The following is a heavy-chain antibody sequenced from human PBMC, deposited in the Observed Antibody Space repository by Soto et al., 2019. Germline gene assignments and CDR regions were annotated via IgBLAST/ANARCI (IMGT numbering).Heavy chain of an antibody. V-gene: IGHV3-30*18. D-gene: IGHD3-9*01. CDR2: ISYDGSNQ. CDR1: GFTFSSYG. J-gene: IGHJ5*02. CDR3: VKEIVPRPRYFESGNWIDP. Sequence: GGSLRLSCAASGFTFSSYGMHWVRQAPGKGPEWVAGISYDGSNQYHADSVKGRSTISRDNSKNTLFLQMNSLRVEDTAVYYCVKEIVPRPRYFESGNWIDPWGQGTLVTVSS.